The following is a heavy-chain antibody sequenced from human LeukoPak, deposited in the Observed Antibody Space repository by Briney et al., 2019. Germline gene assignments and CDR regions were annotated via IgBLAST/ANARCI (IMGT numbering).Heavy chain of an antibody. J-gene: IGHJ4*02. CDR1: GYTFTSYG. V-gene: IGHV1-18*01. CDR3: ARDSRPDYYDSSGYGY. D-gene: IGHD3-22*01. Sequence: ASVKVSCKASGYTFTSYGINWVRQAPGQGLEWMGWISAYNGNTNYAQKLQGRVTMTTDTSTSTAYMELRSLRSDDTAVYYCARDSRPDYYDSSGYGYWGQGTLVTVSS. CDR2: ISAYNGNT.